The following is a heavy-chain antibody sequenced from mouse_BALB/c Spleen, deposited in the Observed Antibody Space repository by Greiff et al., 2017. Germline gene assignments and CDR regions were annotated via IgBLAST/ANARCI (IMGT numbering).Heavy chain of an antibody. J-gene: IGHJ4*01. CDR1: GYSFTGYN. D-gene: IGHD2-5*01. Sequence: EVQLQQSGPELVMPGASVKISCKASGYSFTGYNMHWVKLSNGKSLEWLGNIDPYYGGTSYNPKFKGKATLTLDKSSSTAYMQLKRLTSEDSAVYYCARGDRVMGYSNYLDYAMDYWGQGTSVTVSS. V-gene: IGHV1S135*01. CDR3: ARGDRVMGYSNYLDYAMDY. CDR2: IDPYYGGT.